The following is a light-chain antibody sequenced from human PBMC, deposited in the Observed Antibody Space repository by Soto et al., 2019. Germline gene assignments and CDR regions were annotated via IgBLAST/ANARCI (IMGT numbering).Light chain of an antibody. CDR1: SSDVGAYNY. J-gene: IGLJ1*01. Sequence: QSVLTQPPSASGSPGQSVAISCTGTSSDVGAYNYVAWYQQHPGKVPKLMIYEVSKRPSGVPDRFSGSKSGNTACLTVSGLQADDEADYYCSSYAGSDVFVFGTGTKVTVL. CDR3: SSYAGSDVFV. CDR2: EVS. V-gene: IGLV2-8*01.